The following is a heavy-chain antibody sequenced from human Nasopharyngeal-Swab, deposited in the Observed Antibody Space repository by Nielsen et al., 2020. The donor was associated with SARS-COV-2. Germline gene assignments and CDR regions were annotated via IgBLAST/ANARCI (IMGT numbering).Heavy chain of an antibody. V-gene: IGHV7-4-1*02. CDR1: GYTFTSYA. Sequence: ASVKVSCKASGYTFTSYAMNWVRQAPGQGLEWMGWINTNTGNPTYAQGFTGRFVFSLDTSVSTAYLQISSLKAEDTAVYYCAREEGITIFGVLIGFGYYGMDVWGQGTTVTVSS. CDR3: AREEGITIFGVLIGFGYYGMDV. J-gene: IGHJ6*02. CDR2: INTNTGNP. D-gene: IGHD3-3*01.